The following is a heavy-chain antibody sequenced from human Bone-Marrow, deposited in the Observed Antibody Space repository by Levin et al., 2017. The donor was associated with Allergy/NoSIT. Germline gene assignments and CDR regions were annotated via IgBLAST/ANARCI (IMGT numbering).Heavy chain of an antibody. CDR1: GFIFGTYS. V-gene: IGHV3-48*01. CDR3: AREPASDDFGMDV. J-gene: IGHJ6*02. CDR2: ISPSGSTT. Sequence: PGGSLRLSCAASGFIFGTYSMHWVRQAPGKGLEWVSYISPSGSTTYYLDSVKGRFSISRDNAQNSLYLQMNSLRAEDTAIYYCAREPASDDFGMDVWGQGTAVTVSS.